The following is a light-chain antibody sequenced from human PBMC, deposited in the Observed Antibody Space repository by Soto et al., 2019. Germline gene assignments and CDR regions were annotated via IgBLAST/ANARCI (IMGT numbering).Light chain of an antibody. V-gene: IGKV1-39*01. J-gene: IGKJ1*01. CDR3: QQSFTARWT. Sequence: DIQMTPSPSSLSASVGDRVTITCRASQTVSTYVNWYHQKPGKAPELLIYASSSLQSGVPSKFSGSGSWTDFTLTISSLLPEDSGTYYCQQSFTARWTFGQGTKVEIK. CDR1: QTVSTY. CDR2: ASS.